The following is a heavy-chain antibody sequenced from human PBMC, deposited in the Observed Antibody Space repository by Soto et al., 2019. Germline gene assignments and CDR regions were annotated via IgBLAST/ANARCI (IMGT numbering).Heavy chain of an antibody. Sequence: QVQLQESGPGLVKPSQTLSLTCTVSGGSISSGGYYWSWIRQHPGKGLEWIGYIYYSGSTYYNPSLKSRVTISVDTSKNQFSLKLSSVTAADTAVYYCASNTMIVSSPYDAFDIWGQGTMVTVSS. J-gene: IGHJ3*02. V-gene: IGHV4-31*03. CDR3: ASNTMIVSSPYDAFDI. CDR2: IYYSGST. D-gene: IGHD3-22*01. CDR1: GGSISSGGYY.